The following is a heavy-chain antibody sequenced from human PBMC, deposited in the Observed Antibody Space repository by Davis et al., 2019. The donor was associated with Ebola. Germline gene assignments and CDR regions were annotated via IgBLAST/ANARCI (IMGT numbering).Heavy chain of an antibody. CDR1: GFTLGDYA. Sequence: GESLKISCTGYGFTLGDYAMNWVRQAPGKGPEWVGFVRSKGYGGKTQYAASVKGRFTISRDDSKSIAYLQMDSLRTDDTAVYYCVRDLKQPPPSHYNGMDVWGQGTTVTVSS. J-gene: IGHJ6*02. V-gene: IGHV3-49*04. CDR3: VRDLKQPPPSHYNGMDV. CDR2: VRSKGYGGKT. D-gene: IGHD2-8*01.